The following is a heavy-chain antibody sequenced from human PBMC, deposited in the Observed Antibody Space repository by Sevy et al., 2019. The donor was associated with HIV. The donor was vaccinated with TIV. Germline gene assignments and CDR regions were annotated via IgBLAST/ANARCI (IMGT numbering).Heavy chain of an antibody. CDR3: VRDRFYGGDSVTFAGDF. J-gene: IGHJ4*02. V-gene: IGHV1-2*02. Sequence: ASVKVSCKASGYTFNSFYIHWVRQAPGQGLEWMGWINPYSGGTHYAQKFQGRVTLTRDTSISVAYMDLTSLRPNDTAVYDCVRDRFYGGDSVTFAGDFWGQGTLVTVSS. CDR1: GYTFNSFY. CDR2: INPYSGGT. D-gene: IGHD2-21*02.